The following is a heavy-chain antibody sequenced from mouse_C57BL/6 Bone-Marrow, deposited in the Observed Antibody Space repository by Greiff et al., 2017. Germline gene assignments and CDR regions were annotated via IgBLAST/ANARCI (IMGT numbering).Heavy chain of an antibody. CDR1: GYAFSSSW. V-gene: IGHV1-82*01. D-gene: IGHD1-1*01. CDR2: IYPGDGDT. CDR3: ARHYGSSYYFDY. Sequence: VQRVESGPELVKPGASVKISCKASGYAFSSSWMNWVKQRPGKGLEWIGRIYPGDGDTNYNGKFKGKATLTADKSSSTAYMQLSSLTSEDSAVYFCARHYGSSYYFDYWGQGTTLTVSS. J-gene: IGHJ2*01.